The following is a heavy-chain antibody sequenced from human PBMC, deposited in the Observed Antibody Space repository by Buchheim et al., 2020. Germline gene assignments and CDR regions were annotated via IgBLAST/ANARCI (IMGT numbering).Heavy chain of an antibody. Sequence: EVQLLESGGGLVQPGGSLRLSCAASGFTFSSYAMSWVRQAPGKGLEWVSAISGSGGSTYYADSVKGRFTISRDNSKNTLYLQMNSLRAEDTAVYYCAKGGLKVLRFLEWPYYFDYWGQGTL. CDR2: ISGSGGST. CDR3: AKGGLKVLRFLEWPYYFDY. V-gene: IGHV3-23*01. J-gene: IGHJ4*02. CDR1: GFTFSSYA. D-gene: IGHD3-3*01.